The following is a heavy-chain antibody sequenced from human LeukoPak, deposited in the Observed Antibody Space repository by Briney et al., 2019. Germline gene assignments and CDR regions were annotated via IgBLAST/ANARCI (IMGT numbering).Heavy chain of an antibody. CDR1: GYTFTDYY. V-gene: IGHV1-69-2*01. CDR3: AAGLGYCTSTRCPDY. J-gene: IGHJ4*02. Sequence: ASVKVSCKVSGYTFTDYYMHWVQQAPGKGREWMGLDDPEDGETIYAEKFQGRVTITADTSTDTAYMELSSLRSEDTAVYYCAAGLGYCTSTRCPDYWGQGTLVTVSS. CDR2: DDPEDGET. D-gene: IGHD2-2*01.